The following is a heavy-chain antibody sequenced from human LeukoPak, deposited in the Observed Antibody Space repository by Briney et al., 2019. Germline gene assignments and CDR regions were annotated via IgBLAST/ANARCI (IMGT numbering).Heavy chain of an antibody. D-gene: IGHD1-26*01. CDR2: IWYDGSNK. V-gene: IGHV3-33*01. J-gene: IGHJ3*02. Sequence: GGSLRLSCAASGFTFSSYGMHWVRQAPGKGLEWVAVIWYDGSNKYYADSVKGRFTISRDNSKNTLYLQMNSLRAEDTAVYYCARDQSIVGATSLGNDAFDIWGQGTMVTVSS. CDR3: ARDQSIVGATSLGNDAFDI. CDR1: GFTFSSYG.